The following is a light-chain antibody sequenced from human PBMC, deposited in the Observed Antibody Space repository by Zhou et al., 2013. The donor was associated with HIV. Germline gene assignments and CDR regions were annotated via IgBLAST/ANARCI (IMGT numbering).Light chain of an antibody. V-gene: IGKV3-20*01. CDR3: QQYSNSRT. CDR1: QSVSSSY. Sequence: EIVLTQSPGTLSLSPGERATLFCRASQSVSSSYIAWYQQKPGQAPRLLIHGAFSRATGIPDRFSGSGSGTDFTLTISRLEPEDFAVYYCQQYSNSRTFGQGTKVDIK. J-gene: IGKJ1*01. CDR2: GAF.